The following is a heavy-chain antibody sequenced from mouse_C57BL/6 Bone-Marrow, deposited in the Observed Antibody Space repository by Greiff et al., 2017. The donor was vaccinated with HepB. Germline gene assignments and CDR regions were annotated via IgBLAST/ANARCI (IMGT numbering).Heavy chain of an antibody. CDR3: ARDYYGRKIY. D-gene: IGHD1-1*01. CDR2: IHPNSGST. V-gene: IGHV1-64*01. J-gene: IGHJ3*01. Sequence: VQLQQSGAELVKPGASVKLSCKASGYTFTSYWMHWVKQRPGQGLEWIGMIHPNSGSTNYNEKFKSKATLTVDKSSSTAYMQLSSLTSEDSAVYYCARDYYGRKIYWGQGTLVTVSA. CDR1: GYTFTSYW.